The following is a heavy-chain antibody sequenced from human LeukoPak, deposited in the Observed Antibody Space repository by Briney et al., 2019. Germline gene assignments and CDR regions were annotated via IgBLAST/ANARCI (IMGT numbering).Heavy chain of an antibody. J-gene: IGHJ4*02. CDR3: AKGTTKGDSGSSSFDY. CDR1: GFTFSSYA. D-gene: IGHD3-10*01. Sequence: GGSLRLSCAASGFTFSSYAMSWVRQAPGKGLEWVSAITGSGGSTYYADSVKGRFTISRDNSKNTLYPRMNSLRADDTAVYYCAKGTTKGDSGSSSFDYWGQGTLVTVSS. V-gene: IGHV3-23*01. CDR2: ITGSGGST.